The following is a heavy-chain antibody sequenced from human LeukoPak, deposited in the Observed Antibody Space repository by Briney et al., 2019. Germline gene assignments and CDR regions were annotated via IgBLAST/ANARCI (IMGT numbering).Heavy chain of an antibody. CDR2: LNWNGGGT. Sequence: PGGSLRLSCAASGFTFDDYGMSWVRQAPGKGLEWGSGLNWNGGGTGYADSVKGRFTISRDNAKNSLYPRMNSLRAEDTALYYCARWRYCSGGSCNPKTKYYFDYWGLGTQVTVSS. CDR1: GFTFDDYG. J-gene: IGHJ4*02. CDR3: ARWRYCSGGSCNPKTKYYFDY. D-gene: IGHD2-15*01. V-gene: IGHV3-20*04.